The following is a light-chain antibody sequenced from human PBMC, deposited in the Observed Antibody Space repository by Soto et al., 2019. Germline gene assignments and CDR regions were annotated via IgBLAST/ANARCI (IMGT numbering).Light chain of an antibody. Sequence: SLLTQPASLSGSPGQSITISCTGNSRDVGGYNSVSWYQQHPGKAPKLMIYDVSNRPSGVSNRFSGSKSGNTASLTISGLQAEDEADYYCSSYTSSSTRVFGTGTKVTVL. J-gene: IGLJ1*01. CDR3: SSYTSSSTRV. V-gene: IGLV2-14*01. CDR1: SRDVGGYNS. CDR2: DVS.